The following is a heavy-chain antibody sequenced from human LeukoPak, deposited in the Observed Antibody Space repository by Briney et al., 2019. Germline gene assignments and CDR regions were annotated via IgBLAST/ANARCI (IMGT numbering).Heavy chain of an antibody. Sequence: PSETPSLTCAVSGGSLSGYYWIWIRQPPGQGLEWIGEMNHSGSSTYNPSLKSRVALSADTSRNQVSLKLTSLTAADTAVYFCARSLLWPTGIFDIWGQGTMVAVSS. D-gene: IGHD2-8*02. CDR3: ARSLLWPTGIFDI. V-gene: IGHV4-34*01. J-gene: IGHJ3*02. CDR2: MNHSGSS. CDR1: GGSLSGYY.